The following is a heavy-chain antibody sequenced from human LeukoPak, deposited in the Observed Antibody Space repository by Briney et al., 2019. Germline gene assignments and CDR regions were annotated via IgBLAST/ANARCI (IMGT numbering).Heavy chain of an antibody. D-gene: IGHD4-23*01. Sequence: ASVKVSCKASGYTLSDYYIHWVRQAPGQGPEWMGWINPHSGGTYFGQRFQGRVTMTRDTSVSTAYMEVSRLRSDDTAVYYCARAYDYGGKKDSFDVWGQGTMVTVSS. CDR2: INPHSGGT. J-gene: IGHJ3*01. CDR1: GYTLSDYY. CDR3: ARAYDYGGKKDSFDV. V-gene: IGHV1-2*02.